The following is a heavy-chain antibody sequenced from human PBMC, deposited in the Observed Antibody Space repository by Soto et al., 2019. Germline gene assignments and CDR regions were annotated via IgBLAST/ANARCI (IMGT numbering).Heavy chain of an antibody. Sequence: EVHLLESGGGLVQPGGSLRLSCAASGFSFNYYAMVWVRQAPGKGLGWVSVISARGGGSNFADSVKGRFTISRDKSKNVLSLEMNSLRAEDTAIYFCAKGSIEYSASVDNWGQGTLVLVSS. CDR2: ISARGGGS. CDR3: AKGSIEYSASVDN. D-gene: IGHD5-12*01. J-gene: IGHJ4*02. V-gene: IGHV3-23*01. CDR1: GFSFNYYA.